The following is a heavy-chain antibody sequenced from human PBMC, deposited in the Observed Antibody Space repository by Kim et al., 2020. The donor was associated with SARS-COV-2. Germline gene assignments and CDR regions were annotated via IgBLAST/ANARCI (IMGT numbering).Heavy chain of an antibody. V-gene: IGHV1-8*01. CDR3: ASVGGLVPDYYYYYGMDV. CDR2: MNPNSGNT. D-gene: IGHD1-26*01. Sequence: ASVKVSCKASGYTFTSYDINWVRQATGQGLEWMGWMNPNSGNTGYAQKFQGRVTMTRNTSISTAYMELSSLRSEDTAVYYCASVGGLVPDYYYYYGMDVWGQGTTVTVSS. CDR1: GYTFTSYD. J-gene: IGHJ6*02.